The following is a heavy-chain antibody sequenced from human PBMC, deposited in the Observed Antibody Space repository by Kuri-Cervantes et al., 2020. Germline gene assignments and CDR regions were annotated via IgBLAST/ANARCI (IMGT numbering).Heavy chain of an antibody. Sequence: SQTLSLTCAVYGGSFSGYYWSWILQPPGKGLEWIGEINHSGSTNYNPSLKSRVTISVDTSKNQFSLKLSSVTAADTAVYYCARGRGYSSSSDYYYYYMDVWGKGTTVTVSS. V-gene: IGHV4-34*01. J-gene: IGHJ6*03. CDR3: ARGRGYSSSSDYYYYYMDV. CDR1: GGSFSGYY. CDR2: INHSGST. D-gene: IGHD6-13*01.